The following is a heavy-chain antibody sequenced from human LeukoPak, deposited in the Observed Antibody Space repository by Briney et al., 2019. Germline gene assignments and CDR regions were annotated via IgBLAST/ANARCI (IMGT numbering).Heavy chain of an antibody. CDR3: AKEPRFIAAAATGNYFDS. CDR1: GGSFSGYY. V-gene: IGHV4-34*01. Sequence: PSETLSLTCAVYGGSFSGYYWSWIRQPPGKGLEWIGEINHSGSTNYNPSLKSRVTISVDTSKNQFSLKLSSVTAADTAVYYCAKEPRFIAAAATGNYFDSWGQGALVTVSS. J-gene: IGHJ4*02. D-gene: IGHD6-25*01. CDR2: INHSGST.